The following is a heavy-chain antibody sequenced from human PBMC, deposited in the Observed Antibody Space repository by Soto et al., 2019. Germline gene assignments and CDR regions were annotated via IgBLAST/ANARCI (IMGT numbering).Heavy chain of an antibody. Sequence: SETLSLTCAVYGGSFSGYYWSWIRQPPGKGLEWIGEINHSGSTNYNPSLKSRVTISVDTSKNQFSLKLSSVTAADTAVYYCARTTAGYYAYYFDYWGQGTLVTSPQ. CDR2: INHSGST. CDR1: GGSFSGYY. CDR3: ARTTAGYYAYYFDY. J-gene: IGHJ4*02. D-gene: IGHD3-22*01. V-gene: IGHV4-34*01.